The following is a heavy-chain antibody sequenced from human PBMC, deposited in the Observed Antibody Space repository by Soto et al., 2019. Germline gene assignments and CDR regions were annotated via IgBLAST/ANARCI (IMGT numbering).Heavy chain of an antibody. CDR2: TYYRSKWYT. CDR3: TFVSGSGIGGCFDP. V-gene: IGHV6-1*01. D-gene: IGHD3-10*01. J-gene: IGHJ5*02. CDR1: GNSVSSNSAA. Sequence: QLQLQQSGPGLVKPSQTLSLTCAISGNSVSSNSAAWHWIRQSPSRGLEWLGRTYYRSKWYTDYAVSVKTRITLSPDISKNQFSLQLNSVTPEDTAVYYCTFVSGSGIGGCFDPWGQGTLVTVSS.